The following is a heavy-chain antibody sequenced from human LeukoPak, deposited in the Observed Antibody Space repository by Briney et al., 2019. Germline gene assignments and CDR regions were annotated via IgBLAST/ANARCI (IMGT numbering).Heavy chain of an antibody. Sequence: SETLSLTCTVSGDSISSSDYYWGWIRQPPGQGLGWVGTISYSGSTYYNPSLQSRVTISVDTYKNQFSLELSSVTAADTAVYYCARGSRRLADFHYWGQGTLVTVSS. D-gene: IGHD1-26*01. J-gene: IGHJ4*02. CDR2: ISYSGST. CDR1: GDSISSSDYY. CDR3: ARGSRRLADFHY. V-gene: IGHV4-39*01.